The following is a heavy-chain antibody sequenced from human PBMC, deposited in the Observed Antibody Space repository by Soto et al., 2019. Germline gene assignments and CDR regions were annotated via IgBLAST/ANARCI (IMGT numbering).Heavy chain of an antibody. V-gene: IGHV1-58*01. Sequence: QLQLVQSGPEVKKPGTSVKVSCKASGFTFTSSAVQWVRQARGQRLEWIGWIVVGSGNTNYAQKFQERVTITRDMSTSTAYMELSSLRSEDTAVYYCAADPVYYSSSSLDYYYYGMDVWGQGTTVTVSS. D-gene: IGHD6-6*01. CDR2: IVVGSGNT. CDR3: AADPVYYSSSSLDYYYYGMDV. J-gene: IGHJ6*02. CDR1: GFTFTSSA.